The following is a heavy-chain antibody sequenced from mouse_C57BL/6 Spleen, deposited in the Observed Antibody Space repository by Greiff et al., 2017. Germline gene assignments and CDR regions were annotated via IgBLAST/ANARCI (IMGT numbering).Heavy chain of an antibody. D-gene: IGHD1-1*01. CDR2: ISYDGSN. J-gene: IGHJ1*03. CDR3: ARGYYGSSYWYFDV. V-gene: IGHV3-6*01. Sequence: ESGPGLVKPSQSLSLTCSVTGYSITSGYYWNWIRQFPGNKLEWMGYISYDGSNNYNPSLKNRISITRETSKNQFFLKLNSVTTEDTATYYCARGYYGSSYWYFDVWGTGTTVTVSS. CDR1: GYSITSGYY.